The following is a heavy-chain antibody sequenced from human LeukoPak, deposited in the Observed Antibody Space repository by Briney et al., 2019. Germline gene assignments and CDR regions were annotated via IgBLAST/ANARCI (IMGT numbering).Heavy chain of an antibody. CDR3: ARGQSITMVRGVILAPPPLDY. Sequence: SETLSLTCTVSGGSISSYYWSWIRQPPGKGLEWIGYIYYSGSTNYNPSLKSRVTISVDTSKNQFSLKLSSVTAADTAVYYCARGQSITMVRGVILAPPPLDYWGQGTLVTVSS. V-gene: IGHV4-59*01. CDR1: GGSISSYY. CDR2: IYYSGST. J-gene: IGHJ4*02. D-gene: IGHD3-10*01.